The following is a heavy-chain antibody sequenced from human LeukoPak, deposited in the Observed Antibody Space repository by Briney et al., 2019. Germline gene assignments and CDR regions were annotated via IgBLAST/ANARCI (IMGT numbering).Heavy chain of an antibody. CDR1: GGTFSSYA. D-gene: IGHD1-1*01. V-gene: IGHV1-69*13. CDR3: ARDHPSDDLPSY. J-gene: IGHJ4*02. CDR2: IIPIFGTA. Sequence: ASVKVSCKASGGTFSSYAISWVRQAPGQGLEWMGGIIPIFGTANYAQKFQGRVTITADESTSTAYMELSSLRSEDTAVYYCARDHPSDDLPSYWGQGTLVTVSS.